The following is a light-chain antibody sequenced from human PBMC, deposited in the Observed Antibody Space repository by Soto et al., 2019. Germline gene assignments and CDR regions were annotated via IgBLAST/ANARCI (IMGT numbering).Light chain of an antibody. Sequence: QSVLTQPPSASGTPGQRVIISCSGSSSNIGPNYVYWYQQLPGTAPKLLIQKNNQRPSGVPDRFSGSKSGTSASLAISGLRSEDEADYYCAAWDDSLSGLYVFGTGTKVTV. CDR2: KNN. CDR1: SSNIGPNY. J-gene: IGLJ1*01. V-gene: IGLV1-47*01. CDR3: AAWDDSLSGLYV.